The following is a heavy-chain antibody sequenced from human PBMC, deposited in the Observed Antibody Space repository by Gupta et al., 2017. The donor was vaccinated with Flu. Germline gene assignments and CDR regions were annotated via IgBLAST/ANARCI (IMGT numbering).Heavy chain of an antibody. CDR1: GFSFGSYG. Sequence: QVQLVESGGGVVQPGTSLRLSCVVSGFSFGSYGMHWVRQAPGKGLEWGASRWYDEGNKYYADSVKGRFTISGDNSKNTLFLQMTSLRAEDTAVYYCARGGQYQLSRENYWGQGTLVTVSS. CDR2: RWYDEGNK. V-gene: IGHV3-33*01. J-gene: IGHJ4*02. D-gene: IGHD2-2*01. CDR3: ARGGQYQLSRENY.